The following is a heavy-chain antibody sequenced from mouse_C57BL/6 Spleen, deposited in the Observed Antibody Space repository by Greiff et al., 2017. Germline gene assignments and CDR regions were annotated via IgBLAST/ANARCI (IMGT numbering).Heavy chain of an antibody. CDR1: GFSLTSYG. CDR3: ARSYDSYAMDY. Sequence: QVQLQQSGPGLVAPSQSLSITNTVSGFSLTSYGVDWVRQSTGKGLEWLGVIWGVGSTNYNSALKSRLSIRKDNSKSQVFLKMNSLQTDDTARYYCARSYDSYAMDYWCQGTSVTVSS. V-gene: IGHV2-6*01. J-gene: IGHJ4*01. CDR2: IWGVGST.